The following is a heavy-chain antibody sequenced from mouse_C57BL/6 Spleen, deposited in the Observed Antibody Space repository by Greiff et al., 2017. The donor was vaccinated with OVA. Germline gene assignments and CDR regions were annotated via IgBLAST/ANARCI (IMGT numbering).Heavy chain of an antibody. CDR1: GYTFTSYW. V-gene: IGHV1-64*01. CDR2: IHPNSGST. CDR3: ARVGVDAMDY. D-gene: IGHD1-1*02. J-gene: IGHJ4*01. Sequence: QVQLQQPGAELVKPGASVKLSCKASGYTFTSYWMHWVKRRPGQGLEWIGMIHPNSGSTNYNEKFKSKATLTVDKSSSTAYMQLSSLTSEDSAVYYCARVGVDAMDYWGQGTSVTVSS.